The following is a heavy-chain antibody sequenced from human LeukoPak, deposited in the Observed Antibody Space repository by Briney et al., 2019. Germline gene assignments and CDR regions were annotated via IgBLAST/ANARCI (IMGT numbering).Heavy chain of an antibody. CDR1: GFTFSSYA. Sequence: PGRSLRLSCAASGFTFSSYAMSWVRQAPGKGLEWVSAISGSGGSTYYADSVKGRFTISRDNSKNTLYLQMNSLRAEDTAVYYCAKDGTYYDSSGQIDYWGQGTLVTVSS. CDR2: ISGSGGST. J-gene: IGHJ4*02. CDR3: AKDGTYYDSSGQIDY. V-gene: IGHV3-23*01. D-gene: IGHD3-22*01.